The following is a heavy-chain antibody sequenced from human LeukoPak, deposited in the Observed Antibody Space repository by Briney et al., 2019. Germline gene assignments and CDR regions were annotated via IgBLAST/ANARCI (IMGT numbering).Heavy chain of an antibody. V-gene: IGHV3-33*01. CDR3: ARDQIYLYCGDAFDI. CDR1: GFTFGTYT. D-gene: IGHD2-2*02. Sequence: GRSLRLSCEASGFTFGTYTMHWVRQAPGKGLEWVAVMWYDGSNEYYADSVKGRFTVSRDNAKDTLYLQMYNLRGEDTAVYYCARDQIYLYCGDAFDIWGQGTLVTVSS. CDR2: MWYDGSNE. J-gene: IGHJ3*02.